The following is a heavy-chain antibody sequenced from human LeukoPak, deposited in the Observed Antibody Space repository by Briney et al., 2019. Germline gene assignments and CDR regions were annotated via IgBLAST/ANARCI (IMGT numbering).Heavy chain of an antibody. CDR3: ARDLGTNDAFDI. Sequence: ASLKVSCKASGYTFTGYYMHCVRQAPGQGLEWMGWINPNSGGTNYAQKFQGRVTMTRDTSISTAYMELSRLRSDDTAVYYCARDLGTNDAFDIWGQGTMVTVSS. J-gene: IGHJ3*02. CDR1: GYTFTGYY. CDR2: INPNSGGT. D-gene: IGHD7-27*01. V-gene: IGHV1-2*02.